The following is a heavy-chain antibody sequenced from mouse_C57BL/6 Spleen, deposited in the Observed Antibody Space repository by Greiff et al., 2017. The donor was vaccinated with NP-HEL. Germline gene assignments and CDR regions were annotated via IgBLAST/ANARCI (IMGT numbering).Heavy chain of an antibody. CDR1: GFTFSSYA. CDR3: ARDQSYYDYGYYYAMDY. CDR2: ISDGGSYT. V-gene: IGHV5-4*01. D-gene: IGHD2-4*01. Sequence: EVQVVESGGGLVKPGGSLKLSCAASGFTFSSYAMSWVRQTPEKRLEWVATISDGGSYTYYPDNVKGRFTISRDNAKNNLYLQMSHLKSEDTAMYYCARDQSYYDYGYYYAMDYWGQGTSVTVSS. J-gene: IGHJ4*01.